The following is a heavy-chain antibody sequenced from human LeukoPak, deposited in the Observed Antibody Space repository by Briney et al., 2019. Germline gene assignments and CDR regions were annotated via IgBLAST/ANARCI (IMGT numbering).Heavy chain of an antibody. CDR3: ARRTYYYGSGDWD. CDR1: GGSISSGGYY. Sequence: PSETPSLTCTVSGGSISSGGYYWSWIRQHPGKGLEWIGYIYYSGSTYYNPSLKSRVTISVDTSKNQFSLELSSVTAADTAVYYCARRTYYYGSGDWDWGQGTLVAVSS. V-gene: IGHV4-31*03. D-gene: IGHD3-10*01. CDR2: IYYSGST. J-gene: IGHJ4*02.